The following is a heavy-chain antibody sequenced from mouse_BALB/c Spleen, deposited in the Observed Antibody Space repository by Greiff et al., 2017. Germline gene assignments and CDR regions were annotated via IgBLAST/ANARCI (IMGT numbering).Heavy chain of an antibody. CDR1: GFTFSSYG. Sequence: DVQLVESGGGLVQPGGSLKLSCAASGFTFSSYGMSWVRQTPDKRLELVATIISNGGSTYYPDSVKGRFTISRDNAKNTLYLQMSSLKSEDTAMYYCARRNYYGSSHWYFDVWGAGTTVTVSS. CDR3: ARRNYYGSSHWYFDV. D-gene: IGHD1-1*01. V-gene: IGHV5-6-3*01. J-gene: IGHJ1*01. CDR2: IISNGGST.